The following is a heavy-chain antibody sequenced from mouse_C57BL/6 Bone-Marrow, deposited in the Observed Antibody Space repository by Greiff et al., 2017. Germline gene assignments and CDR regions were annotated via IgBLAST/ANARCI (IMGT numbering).Heavy chain of an antibody. CDR1: GYTFTEYT. CDR3: ARHEDLHYDPSWFAY. V-gene: IGHV1-62-2*01. CDR2: FYPGSGSI. D-gene: IGHD1-1*01. J-gene: IGHJ3*01. Sequence: QVQLQQSGAELVKPGASVKLSCKASGYTFTEYTIHWVKQRSGQGLEWIGRFYPGSGSIKYNEKFKDKATLTADKASSTAFMELSRLTSDDSAVYFSARHEDLHYDPSWFAYWGQGTLVTVSA.